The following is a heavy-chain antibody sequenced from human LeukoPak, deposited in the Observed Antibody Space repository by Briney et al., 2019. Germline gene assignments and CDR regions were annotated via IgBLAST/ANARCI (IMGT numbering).Heavy chain of an antibody. D-gene: IGHD6-19*01. V-gene: IGHV3-23*01. Sequence: GGSLRLSCAASGLTLSSYDMSWVRQAPGKGLEWVSGISGNGGGTYYADSVKGRFTISRDNSKNTLYLQMNSLRVGDTAVYYCAKSFGYSRGFFDNWGQGTLVTVSS. CDR1: GLTLSSYD. CDR2: ISGNGGGT. CDR3: AKSFGYSRGFFDN. J-gene: IGHJ4*02.